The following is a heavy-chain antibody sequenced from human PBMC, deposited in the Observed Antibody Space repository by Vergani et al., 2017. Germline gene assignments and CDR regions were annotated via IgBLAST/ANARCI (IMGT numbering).Heavy chain of an antibody. J-gene: IGHJ6*02. CDR3: ARGKIRGKQLVLFYYYGMDV. CDR1: GGSFSGYY. Sequence: QVQLQQWGAGLLKPSETLSLTCAVYGGSFSGYYWSWIRQPPGTGLEWIGEINHSGSTNYNPSLKSRVTISVDTSKNQFSLKLSSVTAADTAVYYCARGKIRGKQLVLFYYYGMDVWGQGTTVTVSS. CDR2: INHSGST. V-gene: IGHV4-34*01. D-gene: IGHD6-6*01.